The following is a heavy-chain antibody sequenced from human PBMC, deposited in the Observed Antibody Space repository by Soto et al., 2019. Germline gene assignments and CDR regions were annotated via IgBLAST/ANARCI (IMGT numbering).Heavy chain of an antibody. CDR1: GYTFTSYG. J-gene: IGHJ2*01. V-gene: IGHV1-18*01. D-gene: IGHD4-4*01. Sequence: QVQLVQSGAEVKKPGASVKVSCKASGYTFTSYGISWVRQAPGQGLEWMGWISAYNGNTNYAQKLQGRVTMTTDTPTSKADMELGSLRSDDTAVYYCARGPGVTPTNHDYWYFDLWGRGTLVTVSS. CDR3: ARGPGVTPTNHDYWYFDL. CDR2: ISAYNGNT.